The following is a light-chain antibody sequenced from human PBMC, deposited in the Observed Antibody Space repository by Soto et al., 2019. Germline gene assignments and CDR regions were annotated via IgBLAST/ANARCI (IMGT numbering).Light chain of an antibody. CDR3: AAWDDSLNGDV. V-gene: IGLV1-44*01. CDR2: SNN. CDR1: SANIGSNT. J-gene: IGLJ1*01. Sequence: QAVVTQPPSASGTPGQRVTISCSGSSANIGSNTVNCYQQLPGTAPKLLISSNNQRPSGVPDRFSGSKSGTSASLAISGLQSEDEADYYCAAWDDSLNGDVFGTGTKLTVL.